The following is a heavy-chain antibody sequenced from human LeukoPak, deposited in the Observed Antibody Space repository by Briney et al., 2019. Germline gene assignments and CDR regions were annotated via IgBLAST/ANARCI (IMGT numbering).Heavy chain of an antibody. CDR2: IYYTGTA. D-gene: IGHD2-2*01. V-gene: IGHV4-39*07. CDR1: GGPISSSSYY. CDR3: GCSTSWYIVDF. Sequence: NPSETLSLTCTVSGGPISSSSYYWGWLRQPPGKGQEWIGNIYYTGTAYYNPSLKNRVSISVDTSKNQYSLKVNSVTAADTAVYYCGCSTSWYIVDFWGQGTLVTVSS. J-gene: IGHJ4*02.